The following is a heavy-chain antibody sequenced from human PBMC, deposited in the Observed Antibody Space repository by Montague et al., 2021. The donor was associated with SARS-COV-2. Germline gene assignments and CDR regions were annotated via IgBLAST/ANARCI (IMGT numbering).Heavy chain of an antibody. V-gene: IGHV3-7*01. J-gene: IGHJ5*02. Sequence: SLRLSCAASGFTFSSYWMSWVRQAPGKGLEWVANIKQDGSEKYYVDSVKGRFTISRDNAKNSLYLQMNSLRAEDTAVYYCARSHPCYDILTGWGWFDPWGQGTLVTVSS. D-gene: IGHD3-9*01. CDR1: GFTFSSYW. CDR2: IKQDGSEK. CDR3: ARSHPCYDILTGWGWFDP.